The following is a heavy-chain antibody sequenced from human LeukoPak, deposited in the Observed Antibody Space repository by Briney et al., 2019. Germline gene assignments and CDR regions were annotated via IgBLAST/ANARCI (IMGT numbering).Heavy chain of an antibody. CDR3: ARDPAGTQNYYYYYHMDV. CDR2: ISYDGSNK. J-gene: IGHJ6*03. D-gene: IGHD6-13*01. V-gene: IGHV3-30*04. CDR1: GFTFSSYA. Sequence: GGSLRLSCAASGFTFSSYAMHWVRQAPGKGLEWVAVISYDGSNKYYADSVKGRFTISRDNSKNTPYLQMNSLRAEDTAVYYCARDPAGTQNYYYYYHMDVWGKGTTVTVSS.